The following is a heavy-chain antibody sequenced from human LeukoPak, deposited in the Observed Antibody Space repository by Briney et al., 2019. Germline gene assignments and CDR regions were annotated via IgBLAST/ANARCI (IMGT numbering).Heavy chain of an antibody. V-gene: IGHV3-30-3*01. Sequence: QTGGSLRLSCAASGFTFSSCAMHWVRQAPGKGLEWVAVISYDGSNKYYADSVKGRFTISRDNSKNTLYLQMNSLRAEDTAVYYCAKDKGKRALYSGSYSSRTYYYYYYYMDVWGKGTTVTVSS. D-gene: IGHD1-26*01. CDR2: ISYDGSNK. J-gene: IGHJ6*03. CDR3: AKDKGKRALYSGSYSSRTYYYYYYYMDV. CDR1: GFTFSSCA.